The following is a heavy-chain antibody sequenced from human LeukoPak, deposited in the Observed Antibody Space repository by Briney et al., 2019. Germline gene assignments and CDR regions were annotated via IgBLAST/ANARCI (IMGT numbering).Heavy chain of an antibody. D-gene: IGHD5-18*01. CDR1: GYTFTSYY. J-gene: IGHJ4*02. CDR3: ARPGIQLWLSH. Sequence: ASVKVSCKASGYTFTSYYMHWVRQAPGQGLEWMGIINPSGGSTSYAQKFQGSVTMTRDTSTSTVYMELSSLRSEDTAVYYCARPGIQLWLSHWGQGTLVTVSS. V-gene: IGHV1-46*01. CDR2: INPSGGST.